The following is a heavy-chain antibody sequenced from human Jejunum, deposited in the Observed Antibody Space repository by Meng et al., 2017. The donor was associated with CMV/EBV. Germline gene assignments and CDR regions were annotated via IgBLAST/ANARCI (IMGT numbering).Heavy chain of an antibody. V-gene: IGHV3-74*01. Sequence: GFTFRRYWMHWVRQVPGKGLVWVSRINSDGSSTSYADSVKGRFTISRDNAKNTLYLQMDSLRAEDTAVYYCARVGGGYANYYFDFWGQGTRGTVSS. CDR3: ARVGGGYANYYFDF. CDR1: GFTFRRYW. D-gene: IGHD5-12*01. CDR2: INSDGSST. J-gene: IGHJ4*02.